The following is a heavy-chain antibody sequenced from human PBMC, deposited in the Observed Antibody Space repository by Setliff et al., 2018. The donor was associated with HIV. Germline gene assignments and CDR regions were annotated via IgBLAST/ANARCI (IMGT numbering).Heavy chain of an antibody. CDR1: GGSISSSNW. Sequence: SETLSLTCAVSGGSISSSNWWTWVRQPPGKGLEWIGQIFHSGSTNYNPSLKSRVTMSVDASKNQFSLRLSSVTAADTAVYYCARGHTWNYYGGDYFDYWGQGSLVTVSS. J-gene: IGHJ4*02. CDR2: IFHSGST. CDR3: ARGHTWNYYGGDYFDY. V-gene: IGHV4-4*02. D-gene: IGHD1-7*01.